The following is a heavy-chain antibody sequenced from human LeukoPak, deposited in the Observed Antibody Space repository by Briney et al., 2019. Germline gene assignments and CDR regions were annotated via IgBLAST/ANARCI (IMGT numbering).Heavy chain of an antibody. J-gene: IGHJ6*03. D-gene: IGHD3-3*01. CDR3: ARGIMGRAGLRFSEWLLDYYYMDV. Sequence: SETLSLTCAVYGGSFSGYYWSWIRQPPGKGLEWIGEINHSGSTNYNPSLKSRVTISVDTSKNQFSLKLSSVTAADTAVYYCARGIMGRAGLRFSEWLLDYYYMDVWGKGTTVTVSS. CDR1: GGSFSGYY. CDR2: INHSGST. V-gene: IGHV4-34*01.